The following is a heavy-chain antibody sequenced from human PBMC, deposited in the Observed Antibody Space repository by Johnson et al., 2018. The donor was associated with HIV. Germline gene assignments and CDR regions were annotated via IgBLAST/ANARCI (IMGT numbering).Heavy chain of an antibody. CDR1: GFTFNNYP. J-gene: IGHJ3*02. V-gene: IGHV3-30*04. CDR2: ISYDGSNK. CDR3: TTEGDAFDI. Sequence: QVQLVESGGGVVQPGRSLRLSCAVSGFTFNNYPMHWVRQAPGKGLEWVAVISYDGSNKYYGDSVKGRFTISRDDSKNTLYLQMSSLRTEDAAVYYCTTEGDAFDIWGQGTMVTVPS.